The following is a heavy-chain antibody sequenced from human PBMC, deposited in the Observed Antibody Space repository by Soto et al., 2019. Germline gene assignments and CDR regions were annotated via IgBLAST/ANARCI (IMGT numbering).Heavy chain of an antibody. J-gene: IGHJ4*02. CDR1: GFTFSNYD. CDR2: ISTAGNT. D-gene: IGHD2-21*01. V-gene: IGHV3-13*01. Sequence: EVQLVESGGDLVQPGGSLRLPCAASGFTFSNYDMHWVRQATGKGLEWVSTISTAGNTYSPGSVKGRFTISRENAKNSLYLQMNSLRVDDTAVYYCARGRDSGLYYFDYWGQGTLVTVSS. CDR3: ARGRDSGLYYFDY.